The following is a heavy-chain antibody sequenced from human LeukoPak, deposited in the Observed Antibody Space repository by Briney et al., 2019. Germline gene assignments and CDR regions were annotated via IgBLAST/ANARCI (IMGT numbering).Heavy chain of an antibody. CDR1: GGPISSGGYY. V-gene: IGHV4-31*03. J-gene: IGHJ4*02. Sequence: SQTLSLTCTVSGGPISSGGYYWSWIRQHPGKSLQWIGQIYYSGSTYYNPSLKSRVTISVDTSKNQFSLKLSSVTAADTAVYYCARGISDYGDSFDYWGQGTLVTVSS. D-gene: IGHD4-17*01. CDR3: ARGISDYGDSFDY. CDR2: IYYSGST.